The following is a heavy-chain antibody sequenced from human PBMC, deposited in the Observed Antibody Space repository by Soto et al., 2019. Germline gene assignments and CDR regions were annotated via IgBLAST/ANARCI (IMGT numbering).Heavy chain of an antibody. V-gene: IGHV4-31*03. CDR2: IYYSGST. D-gene: IGHD3-10*01. Sequence: TLSLTCTVSGGSISSGGYYWSWIRQHPGKGLEWIGYIYYSGSTYYNPSLKSRVTISVDTSKNQFSLKLSSVTAADTAVYYCARDLTMVRGVHSPHWFDPWGQGTLVTVSS. J-gene: IGHJ5*02. CDR3: ARDLTMVRGVHSPHWFDP. CDR1: GGSISSGGYY.